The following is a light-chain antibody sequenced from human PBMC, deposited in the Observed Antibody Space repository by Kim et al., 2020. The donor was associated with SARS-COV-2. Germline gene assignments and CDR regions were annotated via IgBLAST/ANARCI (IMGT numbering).Light chain of an antibody. CDR1: SSNIGAGYD. J-gene: IGLJ3*02. CDR2: VNN. Sequence: QPVLTQPPSVSGAPGQRVSVSCTGSSSNIGAGYDVHWYQQFPGTAPKLLIYVNNNRPSGVPDRFSGSKSGTSASLAITGLQAEDEADYYCQSYDTSLSGWVFGGGTQLTVL. V-gene: IGLV1-40*01. CDR3: QSYDTSLSGWV.